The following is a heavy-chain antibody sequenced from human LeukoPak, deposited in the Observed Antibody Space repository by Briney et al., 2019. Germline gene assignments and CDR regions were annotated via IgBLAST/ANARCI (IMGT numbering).Heavy chain of an antibody. CDR2: IYTTGSS. J-gene: IGHJ5*02. D-gene: IGHD3-3*01. Sequence: SETLSLTCTASGGSMSSYCWSWVRQPPGKGLEWIGFIYTTGSSDYNPSLRSRVTMSADTSKNQVSMELTFLTAADTAVYYCATSYDAKTAPYDLWGQGTLVTVSS. CDR1: GGSMSSYC. CDR3: ATSYDAKTAPYDL. V-gene: IGHV4-4*09.